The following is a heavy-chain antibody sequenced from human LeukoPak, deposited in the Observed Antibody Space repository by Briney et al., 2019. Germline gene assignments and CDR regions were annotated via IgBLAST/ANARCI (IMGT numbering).Heavy chain of an antibody. J-gene: IGHJ4*02. D-gene: IGHD3-16*01. CDR2: IIPIFGTA. CDR3: ARDQPLLPLCL. V-gene: IGHV1-69*13. Sequence: SVKVSCKASGYTFTSYGISWVRQAPGQGLEWMGGIIPIFGTANYAQKFQGRVTITADESTSTAYMELSSLRSEDTAVYYCARDQPLLPLCLWGQGTLVTVSS. CDR1: GYTFTSYG.